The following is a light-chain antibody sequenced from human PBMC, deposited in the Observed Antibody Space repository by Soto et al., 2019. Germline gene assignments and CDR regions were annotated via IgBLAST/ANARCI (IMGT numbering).Light chain of an antibody. J-gene: IGKJ5*01. Sequence: EIVLTQSPGTLSSSRGERATLSCRASQSVSSYLAWYQQKPGQAPRLLIYDASNRATGIPARFSGSGSGTDFTLTIDRLQPDDFATYYCQQYHTSSITFGQGTRLEI. CDR2: DAS. V-gene: IGKV3-11*01. CDR1: QSVSSY. CDR3: QQYHTSSIT.